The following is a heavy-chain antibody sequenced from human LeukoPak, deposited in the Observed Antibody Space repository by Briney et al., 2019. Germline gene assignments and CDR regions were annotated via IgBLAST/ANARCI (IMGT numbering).Heavy chain of an antibody. J-gene: IGHJ5*02. CDR3: AREFIEDFGVVYNNWFDP. V-gene: IGHV1-69*13. D-gene: IGHD3-3*01. Sequence: SVKVSCKASGYTFTSYGISWVRQAPGQGLEWLGGIIPIFGTANYAQKFQGRVTITADESTSTAYMELSSLRSEDTAVYYCAREFIEDFGVVYNNWFDPWGQGTLVTVSS. CDR1: GYTFTSYG. CDR2: IIPIFGTA.